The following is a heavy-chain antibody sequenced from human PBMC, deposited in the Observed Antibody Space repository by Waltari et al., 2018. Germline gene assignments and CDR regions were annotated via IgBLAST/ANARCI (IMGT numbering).Heavy chain of an antibody. CDR3: AKAQLVRDWFDP. CDR1: GFTFSSYA. J-gene: IGHJ5*02. Sequence: EVQLLESGGGLVQPGGSLRLSCAASGFTFSSYAMSWVRQAPGKGLEWVSAISGSGGSTYYADSVNGRFTISRDNSKNTLYLQMNSLRAEDTAVYYCAKAQLVRDWFDPWGQGTLVTVSS. V-gene: IGHV3-23*01. D-gene: IGHD6-13*01. CDR2: ISGSGGST.